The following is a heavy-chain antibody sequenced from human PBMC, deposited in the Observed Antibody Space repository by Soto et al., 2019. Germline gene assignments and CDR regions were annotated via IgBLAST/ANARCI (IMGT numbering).Heavy chain of an antibody. J-gene: IGHJ4*02. CDR2: IYYSGST. Sequence: PSETLSLTCTVSGGSISSGDYYWSWIRQPPGKGLEWIGYIYYSGSTYYNPSLKSRVTISVDTSKNQFSLRLSSVTAADTAVYYCARVYKDGFYYFDYWGQGTLVTVSS. CDR1: GGSISSGDYY. CDR3: ARVYKDGFYYFDY. D-gene: IGHD1-1*01. V-gene: IGHV4-30-4*01.